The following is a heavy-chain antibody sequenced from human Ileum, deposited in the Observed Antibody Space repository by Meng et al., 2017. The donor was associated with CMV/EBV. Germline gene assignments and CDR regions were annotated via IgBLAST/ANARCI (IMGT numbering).Heavy chain of an antibody. D-gene: IGHD3-10*01. CDR2: ISSSSNYI. V-gene: IGHV3-21*01. J-gene: IGHJ6*02. CDR1: GFTFTSYS. Sequence: GESLKISCAASGFTFTSYSMSWVRQAPGKGLEWVSSISSSSNYIYYADSLTGRFTISRDNAKNSLYLQMNSLRAEDTAVYYCARDSMVRGVMDYYYNGMDVWGQGTTVTVSS. CDR3: ARDSMVRGVMDYYYNGMDV.